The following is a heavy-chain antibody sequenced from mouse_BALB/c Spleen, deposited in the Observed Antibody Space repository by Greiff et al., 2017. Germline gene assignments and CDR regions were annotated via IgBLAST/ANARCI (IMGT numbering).Heavy chain of an antibody. D-gene: IGHD2-1*01. CDR2: ISNGGGST. CDR1: GFTFSSYT. J-gene: IGHJ3*01. Sequence: EVKLMESGGGLVQPGGSLKLSCAASGFTFSSYTMSWVRQTPEKRLEWVAYISNGGGSTYYPDTVKGRFTISRDNAKNTLYLQMSSLKSEDTAMYYCARQGYGNYEAWFAYWGQGTLVTVSA. CDR3: ARQGYGNYEAWFAY. V-gene: IGHV5-12-2*01.